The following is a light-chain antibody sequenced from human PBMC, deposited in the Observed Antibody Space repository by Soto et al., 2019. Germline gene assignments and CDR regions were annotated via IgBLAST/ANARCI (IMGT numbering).Light chain of an antibody. CDR2: DVS. CDR3: SSYTSSSTRV. J-gene: IGLJ1*01. Sequence: QSALTQPASVSGSLGQSITISCTGTSSDVGGYKYVSWYQQHPGEAPKLMIYDVSNRPSGVSNRFSGSKSGNTASLTISGLQAEDEADYYCSSYTSSSTRVFGTGTKLTVL. V-gene: IGLV2-14*01. CDR1: SSDVGGYKY.